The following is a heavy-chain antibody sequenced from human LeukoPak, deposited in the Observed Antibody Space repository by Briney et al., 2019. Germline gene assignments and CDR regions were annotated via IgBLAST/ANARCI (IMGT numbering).Heavy chain of an antibody. CDR3: ARAFHCSSTSCYDNWFDP. V-gene: IGHV3-7*01. D-gene: IGHD2-2*01. CDR1: GFTFSSYW. CDR2: IKQDGSEK. Sequence: GGSLRLSCAASGFTFSSYWMSWVRQAPGKGLEWVANIKQDGSEKYYVDSVKGRFTISRDNAKNSLYLQMNSLRAEDTAVYYCARAFHCSSTSCYDNWFDPWGQGTLVTVSS. J-gene: IGHJ5*02.